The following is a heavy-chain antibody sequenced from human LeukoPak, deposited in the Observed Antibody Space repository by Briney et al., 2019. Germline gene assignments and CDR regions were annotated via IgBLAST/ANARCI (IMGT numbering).Heavy chain of an antibody. D-gene: IGHD3-10*01. V-gene: IGHV4-39*01. CDR3: ARLNAGDPSSRAVDY. Sequence: PSETLSLTCAVYGGSFSGYYWGWIRQPPGKGLEYIGSISYRGSTYYNPSLKSRVTISVDTSKNQFSLKLTSVTAADTAVYYCARLNAGDPSSRAVDYWGQGTLVTVSS. CDR1: GGSFSGYY. J-gene: IGHJ4*02. CDR2: ISYRGST.